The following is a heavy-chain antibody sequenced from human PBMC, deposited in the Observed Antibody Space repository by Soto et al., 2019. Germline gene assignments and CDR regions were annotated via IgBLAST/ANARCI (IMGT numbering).Heavy chain of an antibody. CDR1: GGSISSSSYY. CDR2: IYYSGST. J-gene: IGHJ4*02. D-gene: IGHD6-6*01. V-gene: IGHV4-39*01. CDR3: ARLSRSSPPRDY. Sequence: QLQLQESGPGLVKPSETLSLTCTVSGGSISSSSYYWGWIRQPPGKGLEWIGSIYYSGSTYYNPSLKSRVTISVDTSKNQFSLKLSSVTAADTAVYYCARLSRSSPPRDYWGQGTLVTVSS.